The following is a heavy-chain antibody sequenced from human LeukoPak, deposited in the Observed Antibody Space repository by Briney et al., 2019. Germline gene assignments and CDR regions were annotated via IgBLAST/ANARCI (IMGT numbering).Heavy chain of an antibody. CDR1: GFTFSNYW. D-gene: IGHD3-10*01. Sequence: GGSLRLSCAASGFTFSNYWMHWVRQAPGKGLEWVAVISYDGSNKYYADSVKGRFTISRDNSKNTLYLQMNSLRAEDTAVYYCAAGEPTLDYWGQGTLVTVSS. J-gene: IGHJ4*02. CDR2: ISYDGSNK. CDR3: AAGEPTLDY. V-gene: IGHV3-30-3*01.